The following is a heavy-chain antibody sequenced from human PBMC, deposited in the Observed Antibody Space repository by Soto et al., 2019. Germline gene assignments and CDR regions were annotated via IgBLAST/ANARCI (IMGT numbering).Heavy chain of an antibody. J-gene: IGHJ6*02. D-gene: IGHD3-16*01. Sequence: QAHLEQSGTELKRPGASVKVSCKASGYTFSDFDINWLRQASGQGPEWMGWMNAKSGDTFFAQRFQDKFNMTWDTSLSTAYMEVGSPTSDDTAIYYCARGNPFNYAGFDVWGQGTTVAVSS. V-gene: IGHV1-8*01. CDR2: MNAKSGDT. CDR1: GYTFSDFD. CDR3: ARGNPFNYAGFDV.